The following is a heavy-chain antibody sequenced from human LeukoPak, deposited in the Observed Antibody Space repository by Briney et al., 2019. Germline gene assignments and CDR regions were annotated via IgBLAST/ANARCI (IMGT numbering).Heavy chain of an antibody. J-gene: IGHJ4*02. CDR3: ASVDIVATIRRGGLDY. CDR2: ISGSGGST. D-gene: IGHD5-12*01. Sequence: GGSLRLSCAASGFTFSSYAMSWVRQAPGKGLEWVSAISGSGGSTYYADSVKGRFTISRDNSKNTLYLQMNSLRAGDTAVYYCASVDIVATIRRGGLDYWGQGTLVTVSS. CDR1: GFTFSSYA. V-gene: IGHV3-23*01.